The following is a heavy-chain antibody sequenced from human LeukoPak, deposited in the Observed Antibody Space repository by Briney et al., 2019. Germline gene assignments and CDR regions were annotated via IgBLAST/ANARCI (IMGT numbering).Heavy chain of an antibody. CDR3: ARMIAAAGQYYFDY. V-gene: IGHV4-34*01. CDR2: INHSGST. J-gene: IGHJ4*02. CDR1: GGSFSGYY. Sequence: SETLSLTCAVYGGSFSGYYWSWIRQPPGKGLEWIGEINHSGSTNYNPSLKSRVTISVDTSKNQFSLKLSSVTAADTAVYYCARMIAAAGQYYFDYWGQGTLVTVSS. D-gene: IGHD6-13*01.